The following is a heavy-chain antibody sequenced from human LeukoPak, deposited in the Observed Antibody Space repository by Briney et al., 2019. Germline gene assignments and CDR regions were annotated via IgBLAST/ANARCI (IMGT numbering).Heavy chain of an antibody. CDR2: INPNSGGT. J-gene: IGHJ4*02. Sequence: ASVKVSCMASGYTFTGYYMHWVRQAPGQGLEWMGWINPNSGGTNYAQKFQGRVTMTRGTSISTAYMELSRLRSDDTAVYYCARGLLRPPPRSVEMATIRYFDYWGQGTLVTVSS. CDR3: ARGLLRPPPRSVEMATIRYFDY. D-gene: IGHD5-24*01. V-gene: IGHV1-2*02. CDR1: GYTFTGYY.